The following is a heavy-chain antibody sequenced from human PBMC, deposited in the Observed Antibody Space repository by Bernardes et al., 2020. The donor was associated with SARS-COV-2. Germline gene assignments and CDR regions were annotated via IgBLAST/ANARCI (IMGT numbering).Heavy chain of an antibody. J-gene: IGHJ6*03. CDR1: GYTFTGYY. D-gene: IGHD2-2*01. Sequence: ASVKVSCKASGYTFTGYYMHWVRQAPGQGLEWMGWINPNSGGTNYAQKVQGRVTMTRDTSISTAYMELSRLRSDDTAVYYCARQTIVVVPAANFGYYYYMDVWGKGTTVTVSS. CDR3: ARQTIVVVPAANFGYYYYMDV. V-gene: IGHV1-2*02. CDR2: INPNSGGT.